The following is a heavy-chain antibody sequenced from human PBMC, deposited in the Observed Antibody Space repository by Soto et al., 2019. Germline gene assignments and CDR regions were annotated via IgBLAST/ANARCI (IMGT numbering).Heavy chain of an antibody. CDR3: ASGSTMVRGVIIKDYYYYYGMDV. J-gene: IGHJ6*02. CDR1: GYTFTSYG. Sequence: QVQLVQSGAEVKKPGASVKVSCKASGYTFTSYGISWVRQAPGQGLEWMGWISAYNGNTNYAQKLQGRVTMTTDTSTSTAYMELGSLRSDDTAVYYCASGSTMVRGVIIKDYYYYYGMDVWGQGTTVTVSS. V-gene: IGHV1-18*04. CDR2: ISAYNGNT. D-gene: IGHD3-10*01.